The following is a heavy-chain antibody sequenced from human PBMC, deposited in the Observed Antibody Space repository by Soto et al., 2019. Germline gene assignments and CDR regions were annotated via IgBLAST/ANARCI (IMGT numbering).Heavy chain of an antibody. D-gene: IGHD3-10*01. CDR3: AIVRGIRGVIPSNFGL. J-gene: IGHJ4*02. V-gene: IGHV1-69*06. CDR1: GSTFTSYG. Sequence: GASVKVSCKASGSTFTSYGISWVRQAPGQGLDWMGVIIPLYGTVNYAQKFQGRVSITADKSTSTAYMDLNSLRSDDTAVYYCAIVRGIRGVIPSNFGLRGPGTLVTVSS. CDR2: IIPLYGTV.